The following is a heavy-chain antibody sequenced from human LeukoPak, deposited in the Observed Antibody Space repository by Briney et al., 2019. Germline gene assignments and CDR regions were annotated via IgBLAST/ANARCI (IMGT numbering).Heavy chain of an antibody. CDR3: ARQYYDSSGYFHDAFDV. V-gene: IGHV3-66*04. CDR1: GFTVSSHF. Sequence: GGSLRLSRAASGFTVSSHFLSWVRQAPGKGLEWVSFIHSGGPTYYAASVKGGFIISRDNSQNTVSLQMNSLRVEDTAVYYCARQYYDSSGYFHDAFDVWGQEAKLTVSS. J-gene: IGHJ3*01. CDR2: IHSGGPT. D-gene: IGHD3-22*01.